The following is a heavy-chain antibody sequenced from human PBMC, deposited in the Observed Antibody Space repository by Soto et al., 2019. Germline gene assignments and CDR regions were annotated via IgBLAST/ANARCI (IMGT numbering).Heavy chain of an antibody. J-gene: IGHJ4*02. CDR2: TSHDGSNK. V-gene: IGHV3-30*18. Sequence: PGGSLRLSCGASGFTLSSYGMHWVRQAPGKGLERVELTSHDGSNKYYADSVKGRFTISRDNSKNRMQLQMYSLRDEVTAAPNRAKDGGAYGSSWPGDYWGRGTLVAVAS. CDR3: AKDGGAYGSSWPGDY. CDR1: GFTLSSYG. D-gene: IGHD6-13*01.